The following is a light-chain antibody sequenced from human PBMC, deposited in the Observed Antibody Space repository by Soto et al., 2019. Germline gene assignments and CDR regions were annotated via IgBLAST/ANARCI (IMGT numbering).Light chain of an antibody. Sequence: DIQMTQSPSTLSASLGDRVTITCRASQSFSGSLAWYQQKPGKAPKLLIFDASNLERGVPSRFSGSGSGTEFSLTISSLRPDDFETYYCQQYDTFSRTFGRGAKVEI. CDR3: QQYDTFSRT. J-gene: IGKJ1*01. CDR1: QSFSGS. CDR2: DAS. V-gene: IGKV1-5*01.